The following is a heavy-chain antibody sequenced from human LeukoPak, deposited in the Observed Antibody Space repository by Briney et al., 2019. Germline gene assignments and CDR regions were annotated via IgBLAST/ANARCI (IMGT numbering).Heavy chain of an antibody. CDR1: GFSFSTYA. Sequence: PGGSLRLSCAASGFSFSTYAMSWVRQAPGKGLEWVSGVNDNGGSTSYADSVKGRFTIFRDNSKNTVYLQMNSLRVEDTAVYYCAKSLYGGCDYWGQGTVVTVSS. CDR2: VNDNGGST. CDR3: AKSLYGGCDY. D-gene: IGHD3-16*02. V-gene: IGHV3-23*01. J-gene: IGHJ4*02.